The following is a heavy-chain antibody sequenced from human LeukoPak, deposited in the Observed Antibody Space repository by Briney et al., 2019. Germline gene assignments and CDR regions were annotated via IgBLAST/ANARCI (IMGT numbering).Heavy chain of an antibody. V-gene: IGHV4-31*03. CDR1: GGSISSGGYY. Sequence: PSETLSLTCTVSGGSISSGGYYWSWIRQHPGKGLEWIGYIYYSGSTYYNPSLKSRVTISVDTSKNQFSLKLSSVTAADTAVYYCARGGIVGATRYWGQGTLVTVSS. CDR2: IYYSGST. CDR3: ARGGIVGATRY. J-gene: IGHJ4*02. D-gene: IGHD1-26*01.